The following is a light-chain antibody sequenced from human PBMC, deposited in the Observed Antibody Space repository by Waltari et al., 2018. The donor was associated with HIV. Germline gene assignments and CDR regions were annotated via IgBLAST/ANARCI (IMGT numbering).Light chain of an antibody. CDR2: EVN. V-gene: IGLV2-18*02. J-gene: IGLJ2*01. CDR1: SSDVGSYNR. CDR3: SSYTSSTVV. Sequence: QSALTQPPSVSGSPGQSVTISCTGTSSDVGSYNRVSWYQQPPGTAPKLMIYEVNNRPSGVPDRFSGSKSGNTASLTISWLQAEDEADYYCSSYTSSTVVFGGGTKLTVL.